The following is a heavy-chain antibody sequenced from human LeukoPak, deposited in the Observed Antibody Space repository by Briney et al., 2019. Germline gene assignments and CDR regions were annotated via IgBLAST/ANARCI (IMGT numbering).Heavy chain of an antibody. J-gene: IGHJ4*02. V-gene: IGHV3-23*01. D-gene: IGHD3-22*01. CDR1: GFTFSSYA. Sequence: GGSLRLSCAASGFTFSSYAMSWVRQAPGKGLEWVSAISGSGGSTYYADSVKDRFTISRDNSKNTPYLQMNSLRAEDTAVYYCAKEFGDDSSGYPDYWGQGTLVTVSS. CDR3: AKEFGDDSSGYPDY. CDR2: ISGSGGST.